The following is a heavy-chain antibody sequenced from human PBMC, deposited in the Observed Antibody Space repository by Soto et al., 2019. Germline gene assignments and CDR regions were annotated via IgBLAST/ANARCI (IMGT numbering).Heavy chain of an antibody. CDR3: SRHYGDPPHYYFGFDV. V-gene: IGHV2-5*02. CDR1: GFSLNTSGVG. Sequence: QITLKESGPTLVKPTQTLTLTCTFSGFSLNTSGVGVGWIRQPPGKALECLALIYWDDDKRYSPSLKTRLTIPQDTFNNPGVLKMTHMDPGEPATNYWSRHYGDPPHYYFGFDVWGQGTTVTVSS. D-gene: IGHD4-17*01. CDR2: IYWDDDK. J-gene: IGHJ6*02.